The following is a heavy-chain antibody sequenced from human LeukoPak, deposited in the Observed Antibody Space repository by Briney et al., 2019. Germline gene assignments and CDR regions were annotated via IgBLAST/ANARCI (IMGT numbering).Heavy chain of an antibody. CDR2: IYHSGST. V-gene: IGHV4-30-2*01. D-gene: IGHD4-23*01. Sequence: SETLSLTCTVSGGSISSGGYYWSWIRQPPGKGLEWIGYIYHSGSTYYNPSLKSRVTISVDTSKNQFSLKLSSVTAADTAVYYCVMSGNTDAFDIWGQGTMVTVSS. J-gene: IGHJ3*02. CDR1: GGSISSGGYY. CDR3: VMSGNTDAFDI.